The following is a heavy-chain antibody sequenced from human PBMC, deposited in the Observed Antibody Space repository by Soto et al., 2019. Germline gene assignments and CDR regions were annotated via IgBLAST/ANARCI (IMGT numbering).Heavy chain of an antibody. CDR3: ATREYSSSWYYYYYYGMDV. D-gene: IGHD6-13*01. CDR1: GGSFSGYY. Sequence: SETLSLTCAVYGGSFSGYYWSWIGQPPGKGLEWIGEINHSGSTNYNPSLKSRVTISVDTSKNQFSLKLSSVTAADTAVYYCATREYSSSWYYYYYYGMDVWGQGTTVTVSS. V-gene: IGHV4-34*01. J-gene: IGHJ6*02. CDR2: INHSGST.